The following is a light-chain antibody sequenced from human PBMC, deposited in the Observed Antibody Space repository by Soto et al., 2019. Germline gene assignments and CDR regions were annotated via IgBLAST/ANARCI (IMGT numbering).Light chain of an antibody. Sequence: GDRVPITCRASQSISSYLNWYQQKPGKAPKLLIYAASSLQSGVPSRFSGSGSGTDFTLTISSLQPEDFATYYCQQSYSTLLTFGGGTKVEIK. CDR1: QSISSY. V-gene: IGKV1-39*01. J-gene: IGKJ4*01. CDR2: AAS. CDR3: QQSYSTLLT.